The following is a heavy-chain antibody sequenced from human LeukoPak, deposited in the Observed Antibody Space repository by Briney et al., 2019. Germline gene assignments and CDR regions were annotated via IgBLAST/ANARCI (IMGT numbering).Heavy chain of an antibody. CDR2: INSDGSST. Sequence: GGSLRLSCAASGFTFSSFWMHWVRQAPGKGLVWVSRINSDGSSTSYADSVKGRFTISIDNAKNTLYLQMNSLRADDTAVYYCASLHFLFDYWGQGTLVTVSS. J-gene: IGHJ4*02. CDR3: ASLHFLFDY. CDR1: GFTFSSFW. V-gene: IGHV3-74*01.